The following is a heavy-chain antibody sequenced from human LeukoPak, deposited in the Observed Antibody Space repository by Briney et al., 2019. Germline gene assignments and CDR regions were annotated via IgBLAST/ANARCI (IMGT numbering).Heavy chain of an antibody. D-gene: IGHD2/OR15-2a*01. J-gene: IGHJ4*02. CDR2: ISSSSSYI. V-gene: IGHV3-21*01. CDR1: GFTFSSYS. CDR3: ARAIVMARDY. Sequence: GGSLRLSCAASGFTFSSYSMNWVRQAPGKGLEWASSISSSSSYIYYADSVKGRFTISRDNAKNSLYLQMNSLRAEDTAVYYCARAIVMARDYWGQGTLVTVSS.